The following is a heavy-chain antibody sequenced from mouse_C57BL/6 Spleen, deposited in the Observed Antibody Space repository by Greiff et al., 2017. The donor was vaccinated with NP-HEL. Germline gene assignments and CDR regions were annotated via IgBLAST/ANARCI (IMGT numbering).Heavy chain of an antibody. CDR2: ISYDGST. Sequence: VQLKESGPGLVKPSQSLSLTCSVTGYSITSCYYWYWIRQSPENKLEWMDNISYDGSTKYNPTLKNQITITGDKTKNQFFLKLNSVTTEDTATYYCARDGPWFAYWGQGTLVTVSA. V-gene: IGHV3-6*01. J-gene: IGHJ3*01. CDR1: GYSITSCYY. CDR3: ARDGPWFAY.